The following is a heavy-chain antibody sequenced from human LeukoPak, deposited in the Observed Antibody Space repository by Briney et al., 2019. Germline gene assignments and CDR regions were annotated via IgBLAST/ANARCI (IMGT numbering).Heavy chain of an antibody. CDR2: INDSGDST. CDR3: ATAYCSSTSCPT. D-gene: IGHD2-2*01. J-gene: IGHJ5*02. V-gene: IGHV3-23*01. CDR1: GITFSSYA. Sequence: PGGSLSLSCAASGITFSSYAMSWVRQAPGKGPEWVSSINDSGDSTYYADSVKGRFTISRDNSKNTPYLLMNNLRAEDTAIFYCATAYCSSTSCPTWGQGTLVTVSS.